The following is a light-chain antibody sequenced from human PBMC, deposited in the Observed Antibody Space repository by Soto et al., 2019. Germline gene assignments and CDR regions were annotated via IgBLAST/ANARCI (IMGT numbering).Light chain of an antibody. CDR1: QSVSAN. CDR3: QQYDNWPRT. Sequence: EIVITQSPATLSVSPGERATLPCRASQSVSANLAWYQQKPGQAPRLLIYGASTRATGIPARFSGSGSGTEFTLTISSLQSEDVAVYYCQQYDNWPRTFGQGTKVDIK. V-gene: IGKV3-15*01. CDR2: GAS. J-gene: IGKJ1*01.